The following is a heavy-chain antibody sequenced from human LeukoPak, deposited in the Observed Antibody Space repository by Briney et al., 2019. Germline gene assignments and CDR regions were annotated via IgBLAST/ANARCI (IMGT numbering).Heavy chain of an antibody. D-gene: IGHD3-22*01. Sequence: PSETLSLTCTVSGGSISSYYWSWIRQPPGKGLEWIGYIYYSGSTNYNPSLKSRVTISVDTSKNQFSLKLSSVTAADTAVYYCARGRSITMIVVVILGLGAFDIWGQGTMVTVSS. V-gene: IGHV4-59*08. CDR3: ARGRSITMIVVVILGLGAFDI. CDR1: GGSISSYY. CDR2: IYYSGST. J-gene: IGHJ3*02.